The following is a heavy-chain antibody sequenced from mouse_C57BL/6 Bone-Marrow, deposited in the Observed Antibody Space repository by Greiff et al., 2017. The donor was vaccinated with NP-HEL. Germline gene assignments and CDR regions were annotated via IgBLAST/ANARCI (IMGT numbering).Heavy chain of an antibody. CDR1: GYSFTGYY. V-gene: IGHV1-42*01. CDR3: ARQRLYYYGSSYWYFDV. Sequence: VQLKESGPELVKPGASVKISCKASGYSFTGYYMNWVKQSPEKSLEWIGEINPSTGGTTYNQKFKAKATLTVDKSSSTAYMQLKRLTSEDSAVYYCARQRLYYYGSSYWYFDVWGTGTTVTVSS. CDR2: INPSTGGT. J-gene: IGHJ1*03. D-gene: IGHD1-1*01.